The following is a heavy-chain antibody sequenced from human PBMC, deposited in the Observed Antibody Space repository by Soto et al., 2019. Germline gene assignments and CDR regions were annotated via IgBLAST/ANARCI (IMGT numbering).Heavy chain of an antibody. D-gene: IGHD3-22*01. CDR3: ARDPPDDSSGYFSLDY. CDR1: GGTFSSYA. Sequence: SVKVSCKASGGTFSSYAISWVRQAPGQGLEWMGGIIPIFGTANYAQKFQGRVTISRDNSKSTLYLQMNSLRAEDTAVYYCARDPPDDSSGYFSLDYWGQGTLVNVSS. V-gene: IGHV1-69*05. J-gene: IGHJ4*02. CDR2: IIPIFGTA.